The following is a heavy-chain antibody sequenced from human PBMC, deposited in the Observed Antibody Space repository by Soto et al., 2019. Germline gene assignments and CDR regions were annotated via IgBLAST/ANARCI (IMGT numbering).Heavy chain of an antibody. D-gene: IGHD3-3*02. CDR3: AREGNDRHFFFDS. Sequence: QLQESGPGLGKPSETLSLTCNVSGRSMISYYWSWIRQPAGKGLEWIGRGYTGGNTNYNPSLKSRVTMSVDTSKSQFSLKLASVTAADTAVYYCAREGNDRHFFFDSWGQGTLVTVSS. CDR1: GRSMISYY. CDR2: GYTGGNT. J-gene: IGHJ4*02. V-gene: IGHV4-4*07.